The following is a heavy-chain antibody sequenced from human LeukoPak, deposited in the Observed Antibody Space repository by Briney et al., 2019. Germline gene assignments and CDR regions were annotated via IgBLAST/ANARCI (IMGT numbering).Heavy chain of an antibody. CDR1: GFTFSSHS. D-gene: IGHD3-22*01. Sequence: GGSLRLSCAASGFTFSSHSMNWVRQAPGKGLEWVSYISRSSSTIYYADSVKGRFTISRDNAKNSLYLQMNSLRAEDTAVYYCARGAYYYEDWGQGTLVTVSS. CDR3: ARGAYYYED. J-gene: IGHJ4*02. V-gene: IGHV3-48*01. CDR2: ISRSSSTI.